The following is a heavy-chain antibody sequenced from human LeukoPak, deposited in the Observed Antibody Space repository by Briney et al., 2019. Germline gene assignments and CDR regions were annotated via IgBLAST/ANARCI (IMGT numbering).Heavy chain of an antibody. J-gene: IGHJ3*02. D-gene: IGHD3-10*01. CDR1: GGTFSSYA. CDR2: IIPIFGTA. CDR3: AGGITMVRPDAFDI. Sequence: SVKVSCKASGGTFSSYAISWVRQAPGQGLEWMGGIIPIFGTANYAQKFQGRVTITADESTSTAYMELSSLRSEDTAVYYCAGGITMVRPDAFDIWGQGTMVTVSS. V-gene: IGHV1-69*01.